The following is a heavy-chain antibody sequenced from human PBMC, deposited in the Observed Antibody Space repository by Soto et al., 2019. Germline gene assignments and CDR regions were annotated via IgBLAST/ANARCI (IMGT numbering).Heavy chain of an antibody. D-gene: IGHD2-2*01. CDR1: GGSISSGGYY. V-gene: IGHV4-31*03. Sequence: QVQLQESGPGLVKPSQTLSLTCTVSGGSISSGGYYWSWIRQHPGKGLEWMGYIYYSGSTYYNPALRIRVTISVDTSKNQCSRKLSSVNAADTAVSCWASVPDSWGQGTLVTVSS. CDR3: ASVPDS. J-gene: IGHJ4*02. CDR2: IYYSGST.